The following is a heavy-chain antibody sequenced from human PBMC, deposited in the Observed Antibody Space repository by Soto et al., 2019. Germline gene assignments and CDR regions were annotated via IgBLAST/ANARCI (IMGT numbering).Heavy chain of an antibody. CDR2: ISWNSGRI. V-gene: IGHV3-9*01. CDR3: AKDRGLTGTTSYLDY. J-gene: IGHJ4*02. D-gene: IGHD1-7*01. Sequence: EVQLVESGGGLVQPGRSLRLSCAASGFTFDDYAMHWVRQAPGKGLEWVSGISWNSGRIGYADSVKGRVTISRDNAKNSLYLQMNSLRAEDTALYYCAKDRGLTGTTSYLDYWGQGTLVTFSS. CDR1: GFTFDDYA.